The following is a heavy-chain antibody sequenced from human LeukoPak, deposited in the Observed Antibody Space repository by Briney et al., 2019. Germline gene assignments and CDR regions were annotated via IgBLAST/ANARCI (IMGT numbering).Heavy chain of an antibody. Sequence: GGSLRLSCAASGFTFSSYSMNWVRQAPGKGLEWVSYISSSSATIYYADSVKGRFTISRDNAKNSLYLQMNSLRAEDTAVYYCARDRVIVGATISYFDYWGQGTLVTVSS. D-gene: IGHD1-26*01. CDR1: GFTFSSYS. V-gene: IGHV3-48*01. CDR2: ISSSSATI. CDR3: ARDRVIVGATISYFDY. J-gene: IGHJ4*02.